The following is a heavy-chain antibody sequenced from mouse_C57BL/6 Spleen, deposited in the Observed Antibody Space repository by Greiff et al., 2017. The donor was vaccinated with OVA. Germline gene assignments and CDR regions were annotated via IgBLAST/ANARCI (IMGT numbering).Heavy chain of an antibody. CDR1: GYTFTGYW. D-gene: IGHD2-1*01. J-gene: IGHJ4*01. CDR3: ARGPLIYYGNYDYAMDY. V-gene: IGHV1-9*01. Sequence: VQLQQSGAELMKPGASVKLSCKATGYTFTGYWIEWVKQRPGHGLEWIGEILPGSGSTNYNEKFKGKATFTADTSSNTAYMQLSSLTTEDSAIYYCARGPLIYYGNYDYAMDYWGQGTSVTVSS. CDR2: ILPGSGST.